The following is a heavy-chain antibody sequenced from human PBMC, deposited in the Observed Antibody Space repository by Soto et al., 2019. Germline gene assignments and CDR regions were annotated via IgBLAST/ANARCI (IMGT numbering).Heavy chain of an antibody. Sequence: PGGSLRLSCAASGSTFSSYSMNWVRQAPGKGLEWVSSISSSSSYIYYADSVKGRFTISRDNAKNSLYLQMNSLRAEDTAVYYCARIVTYYYDSSGYYYFDYWGQGTLVTVSS. J-gene: IGHJ4*02. D-gene: IGHD3-22*01. CDR1: GSTFSSYS. CDR2: ISSSSSYI. CDR3: ARIVTYYYDSSGYYYFDY. V-gene: IGHV3-21*01.